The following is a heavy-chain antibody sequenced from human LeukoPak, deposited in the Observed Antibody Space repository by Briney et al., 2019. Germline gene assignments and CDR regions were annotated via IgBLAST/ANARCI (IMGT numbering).Heavy chain of an antibody. J-gene: IGHJ4*02. CDR3: VRVDPAEAVRPDY. Sequence: GGSLRLSCAGAGFSFNSYTLSWVRQPPGKGLEWVAVITRTSTYTSYADSVKGRVTITRDNAERSVSLQMNSLRVEDTAVYYCVRVDPAEAVRPDYWSQGSLVAVSS. V-gene: IGHV3-21*01. D-gene: IGHD1-14*01. CDR1: GFSFNSYT. CDR2: ITRTSTYT.